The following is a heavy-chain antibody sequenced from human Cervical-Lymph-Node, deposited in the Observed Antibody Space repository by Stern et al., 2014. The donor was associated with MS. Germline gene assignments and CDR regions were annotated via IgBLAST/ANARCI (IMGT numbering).Heavy chain of an antibody. Sequence: VQLVQSGAEVKKPGESLKISCKGSGYSFPNYWIGWVRQMPGKGLEWMGIINPGDSYTRYSPPFQGQVTISVDKSTSTAYLQWSSLKASDTAMYYCARRHCASRSSCDYFDFWGQGTLVTVSS. CDR3: ARRHCASRSSCDYFDF. CDR2: INPGDSYT. D-gene: IGHD1-26*01. CDR1: GYSFPNYW. J-gene: IGHJ4*02. V-gene: IGHV5-51*01.